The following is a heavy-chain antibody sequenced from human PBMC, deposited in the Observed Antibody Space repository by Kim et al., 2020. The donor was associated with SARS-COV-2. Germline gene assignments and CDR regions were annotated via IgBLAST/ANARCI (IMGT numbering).Heavy chain of an antibody. V-gene: IGHV3-48*02. CDR3: ARENYYDSSGYYSYYYYGMDV. D-gene: IGHD3-22*01. Sequence: GGSLRLSCAASGFTFSSYSMNWVRQAPGKGLEWVSYISSSSSTIYYADSVKGRFTISRDNAKNSLYLQMNSLRDEDTAVYYCARENYYDSSGYYSYYYYGMDVWGQGTTVTVSS. CDR1: GFTFSSYS. J-gene: IGHJ6*02. CDR2: ISSSSSTI.